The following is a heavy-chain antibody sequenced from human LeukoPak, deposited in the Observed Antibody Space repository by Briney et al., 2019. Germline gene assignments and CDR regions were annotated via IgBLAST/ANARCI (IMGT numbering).Heavy chain of an antibody. CDR1: GFIFSQYG. CDR2: VSGSEVRT. V-gene: IGHV3-23*01. D-gene: IGHD5-12*01. CDR3: AKDRRGFSGYDPYDAFDI. J-gene: IGHJ3*02. Sequence: GGSLRLFCTASGFIFSQYGVSWVPDGPGKGLECVSTVSGSEVRTHYADSLKGRFTISRDNSKDTLYLQMNSLRAEDTAVYYCAKDRRGFSGYDPYDAFDIWGQGTMVTVSS.